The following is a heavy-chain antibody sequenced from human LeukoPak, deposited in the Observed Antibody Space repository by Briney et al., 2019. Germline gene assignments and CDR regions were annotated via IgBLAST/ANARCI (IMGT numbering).Heavy chain of an antibody. V-gene: IGHV3-48*03. CDR2: ISTSGSTI. J-gene: IGHJ5*02. CDR3: AGLTYDKRFDP. CDR1: GFTFSSYG. D-gene: IGHD3-9*01. Sequence: GGSLRLSCTASGFTFSSYGMSWVRQAPGKGLEWVSYISTSGSTIYYADSVRGRFTVSRDNAKRSLYLQMTSLRAEDTAVYYCAGLTYDKRFDPWGQGTVVTVSS.